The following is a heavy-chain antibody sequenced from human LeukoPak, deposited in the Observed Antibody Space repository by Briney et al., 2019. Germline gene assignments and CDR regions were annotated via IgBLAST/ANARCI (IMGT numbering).Heavy chain of an antibody. V-gene: IGHV3-7*03. CDR3: AKGYCSSTSCLFDP. D-gene: IGHD2-2*01. J-gene: IGHJ5*02. Sequence: PGGSLRLSCAASGFTFSSYWMSWVRQAPGKGLEWVANIKQDGSEKYYVDSVKGRFTISRDNAKNSLYLQMNSLRAEDMALYYCAKGYCSSTSCLFDPWGQGTLVTVSS. CDR1: GFTFSSYW. CDR2: IKQDGSEK.